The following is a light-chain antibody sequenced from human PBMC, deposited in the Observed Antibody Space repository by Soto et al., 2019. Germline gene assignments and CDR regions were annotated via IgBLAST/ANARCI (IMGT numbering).Light chain of an antibody. J-gene: IGKJ3*01. CDR2: GAS. V-gene: IGKV3-20*01. Sequence: EIVLTQSPGTLSLSPGERATLSCRASQSVSSSYLAWYQQKPGQAPRLLIYGASSRATGIPDRFSGSGSGTDVTLTISRLEPEDLAVYYCQQYGSSPFTVGPGTKVDIK. CDR1: QSVSSSY. CDR3: QQYGSSPFT.